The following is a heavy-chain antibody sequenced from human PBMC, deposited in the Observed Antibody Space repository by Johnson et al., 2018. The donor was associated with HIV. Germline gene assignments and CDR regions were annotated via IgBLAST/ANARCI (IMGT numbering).Heavy chain of an antibody. CDR3: ARDLGVVVVIPRAFDI. Sequence: VQLVESGGGVVQPGRSLRLSCAASGFTFSSYAMHWVRQAPGKGLEWVAVISYDGSNKYYADSVKGRFTISRDNSKHTLYLQMNSLRAEDTAVYYCARDLGVVVVIPRAFDIWGQGTMVTVSS. CDR2: ISYDGSNK. CDR1: GFTFSSYA. J-gene: IGHJ3*02. D-gene: IGHD2-21*01. V-gene: IGHV3-30*04.